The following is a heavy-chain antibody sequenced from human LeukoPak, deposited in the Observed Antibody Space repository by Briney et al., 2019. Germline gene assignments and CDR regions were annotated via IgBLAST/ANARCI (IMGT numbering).Heavy chain of an antibody. V-gene: IGHV4-34*01. CDR1: GGSFSGYY. Sequence: SETLSLTCAVHGGSFSGYYWSWIRQPPGKGLEWIGEINHSGSTNYNPSLKSRVTISVDTSKNQFSLKLSSVTAADTAVYYCARVLRSSWYNNLRDWGQGTLVTVSS. J-gene: IGHJ4*02. D-gene: IGHD6-13*01. CDR2: INHSGST. CDR3: ARVLRSSWYNNLRD.